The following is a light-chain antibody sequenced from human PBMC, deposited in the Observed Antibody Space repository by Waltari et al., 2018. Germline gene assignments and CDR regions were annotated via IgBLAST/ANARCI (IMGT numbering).Light chain of an antibody. J-gene: IGKJ1*01. CDR2: GAS. CDR1: QDISKY. V-gene: IGKV1-33*01. CDR3: QQYDNLPVT. Sequence: DIQMTQSPSSLSASVRDRVTITCQASQDISKYLSWYQQKPGKAPKLLIYGASNLETGVPSRFSGSGSRTDFTFTISSLRPEDVATYYCQQYDNLPVTFGQGTKVEIK.